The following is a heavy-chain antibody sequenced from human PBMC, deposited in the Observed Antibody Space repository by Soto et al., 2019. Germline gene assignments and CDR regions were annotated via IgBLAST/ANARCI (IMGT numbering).Heavy chain of an antibody. CDR1: GPTFSTYG. V-gene: IGHV3-21*01. J-gene: IGHJ4*02. Sequence: DVQLVESGGGLVKPGGSLRLSCVASGPTFSTYGMNWIRQTPGKGLEWVSSITSSGSYIHYADSVQGRFTVSRDNAENSMYLQMNSLRVEDTAVYFCARDESAGSSTSNWGQGTLVTVSS. D-gene: IGHD2-2*01. CDR2: ITSSGSYI. CDR3: ARDESAGSSTSN.